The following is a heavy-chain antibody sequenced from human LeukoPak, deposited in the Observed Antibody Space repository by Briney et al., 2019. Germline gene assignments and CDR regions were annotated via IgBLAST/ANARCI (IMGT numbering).Heavy chain of an antibody. CDR1: GGSISSYY. D-gene: IGHD3-22*01. CDR3: ARVTDSSGYYYWDY. Sequence: SETLSLTCTVSGGSISSYYWSWIRKPPGKGLEWIGYIYYSGSTNYNPSLKSRVTISVDTSKNQFSLKLSSVTAADTAVYYCARVTDSSGYYYWDYWGQGTLVTVSS. CDR2: IYYSGST. J-gene: IGHJ4*02. V-gene: IGHV4-59*01.